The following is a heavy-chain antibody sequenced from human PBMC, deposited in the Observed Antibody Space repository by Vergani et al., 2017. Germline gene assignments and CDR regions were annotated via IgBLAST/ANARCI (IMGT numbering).Heavy chain of an antibody. Sequence: EVQLVESGGGLVKPGGSLRLSCAASGFTFSSYSMNWVRQAPGTGLEWFSSSSSSSSYIYYADSVKGRFTLSSDNTKNSLYLQMNSLRAEDTAVYYCARARYWDRLVGATNDAFDIWGQGTMVTVSS. CDR3: ARARYWDRLVGATNDAFDI. J-gene: IGHJ3*02. V-gene: IGHV3-21*01. D-gene: IGHD1-26*01. CDR1: GFTFSSYS. CDR2: SSSSSSYI.